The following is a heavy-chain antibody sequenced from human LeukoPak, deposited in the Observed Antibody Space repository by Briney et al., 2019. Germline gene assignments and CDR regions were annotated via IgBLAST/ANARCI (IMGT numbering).Heavy chain of an antibody. J-gene: IGHJ4*02. CDR1: GFTFDDYA. CDR3: AADYGGNSGSFDY. D-gene: IGHD4-23*01. V-gene: IGHV3-9*01. Sequence: GGSLRLSCAASGFTFDDYAMHWVRQAPGKGLEWVSGISWNSGSIGYADSVKGRFTISRDNAKNSLYLQMNSLRAEDTALYYCAADYGGNSGSFDYWGQGTLVTVSS. CDR2: ISWNSGSI.